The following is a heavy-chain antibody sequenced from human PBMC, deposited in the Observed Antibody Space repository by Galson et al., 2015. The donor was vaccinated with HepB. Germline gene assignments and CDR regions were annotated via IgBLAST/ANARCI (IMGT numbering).Heavy chain of an antibody. D-gene: IGHD6-19*01. CDR3: TRRGDSGWYGKEDY. J-gene: IGHJ4*02. CDR2: IRSKANSYAT. CDR1: GFTFSGSA. V-gene: IGHV3-73*01. Sequence: SLRLSCAASGFTFSGSAIHWVRRASGKGLEWIGRIRSKANSYATGYAASVKGRFTISRDDSKNTAYLQMNSLKTEDTAVYYCTRRGDSGWYGKEDYWGQGTLATVPS.